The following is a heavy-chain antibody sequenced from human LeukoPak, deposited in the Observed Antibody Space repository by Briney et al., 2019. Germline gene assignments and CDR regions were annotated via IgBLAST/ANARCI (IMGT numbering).Heavy chain of an antibody. CDR2: TNPNSAGR. CDR3: ARAGEDCTGGSCSHFDF. V-gene: IGHV1-2*02. Sequence: ASVKVSCKASGYTFTGYYIHWVRQAPGQGLEWMGWTNPNSAGRYYAQKFQDRVTMTRDTSISTAYMDLSSLRSDDTAVYHCARAGEDCTGGSCSHFDFWGRGTLVTVSS. CDR1: GYTFTGYY. J-gene: IGHJ4*02. D-gene: IGHD2-8*02.